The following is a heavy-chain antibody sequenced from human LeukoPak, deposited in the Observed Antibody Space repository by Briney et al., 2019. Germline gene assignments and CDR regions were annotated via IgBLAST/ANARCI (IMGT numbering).Heavy chain of an antibody. V-gene: IGHV4-34*01. J-gene: IGHJ4*02. CDR3: AHRGQWLFSHFDY. CDR1: GVSFSGYY. Sequence: SETLSLTCAVYGVSFSGYYWSWIRQPPGKGLEWIGEINHSGGTNYNPSLKSRVTISVDTSKNQFSLKLSSVTAADTAVYYCAHRGQWLFSHFDYWGQGTLVTVSS. CDR2: INHSGGT. D-gene: IGHD6-19*01.